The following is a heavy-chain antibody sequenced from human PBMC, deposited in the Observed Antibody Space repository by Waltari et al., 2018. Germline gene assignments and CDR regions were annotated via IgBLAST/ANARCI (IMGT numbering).Heavy chain of an antibody. J-gene: IGHJ4*02. CDR3: ARDGDDYVWGSYRSHFDY. Sequence: QVQLVQSGAEVKKPGSSVKVSCKASGGTFSSYAISWVRQAPGQGLEWMGRIIPIFGTANYAQKFQGRVTITADKSTSTAYMELSSLRSEDTAVYYCARDGDDYVWGSYRSHFDYWGQGTLVTVSS. CDR2: IIPIFGTA. CDR1: GGTFSSYA. V-gene: IGHV1-69*08. D-gene: IGHD3-16*02.